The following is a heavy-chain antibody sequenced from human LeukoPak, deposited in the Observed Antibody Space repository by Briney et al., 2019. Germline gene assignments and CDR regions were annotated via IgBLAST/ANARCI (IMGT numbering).Heavy chain of an antibody. CDR3: AAVWGVGATTAFDI. J-gene: IGHJ3*02. V-gene: IGHV1-24*01. Sequence: ASVKVSCKVSGYTLTELSMHWVRQAPGKGLEWMGGFDPEDGETIYAQKFQGRVTMTEDTSTDTAYMELSSLRSEDTAVYYCAAVWGVGATTAFDIWGQGTMVTVSS. CDR2: FDPEDGET. D-gene: IGHD1-26*01. CDR1: GYTLTELS.